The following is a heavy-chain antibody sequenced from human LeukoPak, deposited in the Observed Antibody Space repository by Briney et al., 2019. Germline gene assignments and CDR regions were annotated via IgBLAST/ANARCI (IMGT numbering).Heavy chain of an antibody. J-gene: IGHJ6*03. Sequence: ASVKVSCKVSGYTLTELSMHWVRQAPGKGLEWMGGFDPEDGETIYAQKFQGRVTMTEDTSTDTAYMELSSLRSDDTAVYYCARKIAARPKNYYYYYYMDVWGKGTTVTVSS. V-gene: IGHV1-24*01. D-gene: IGHD6-6*01. CDR2: FDPEDGET. CDR1: GYTLTELS. CDR3: ARKIAARPKNYYYYYYMDV.